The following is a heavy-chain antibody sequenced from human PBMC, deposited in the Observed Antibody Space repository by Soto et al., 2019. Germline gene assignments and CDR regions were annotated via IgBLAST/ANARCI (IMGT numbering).Heavy chain of an antibody. CDR1: GYTFINFD. Sequence: ASVKVSCKASGYTFINFDISWVRQAAGQGLEWLGWMNPGSGKTGYASKFQGRVAMTRDASTGTSHLDLSSLTSDDTAVYYCARMASAGTLNWFDPWGPGTLVT. CDR3: ARMASAGTLNWFDP. J-gene: IGHJ5*02. CDR2: MNPGSGKT. V-gene: IGHV1-8*02. D-gene: IGHD6-13*01.